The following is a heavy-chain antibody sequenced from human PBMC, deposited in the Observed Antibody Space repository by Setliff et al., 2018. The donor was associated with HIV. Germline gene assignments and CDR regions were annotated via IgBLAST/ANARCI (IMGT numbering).Heavy chain of an antibody. V-gene: IGHV4-34*01. D-gene: IGHD2-2*01. Sequence: ASETLSLTCAVYGGPLSGHYWSWIRQPPGQGLEWIGETSHSGKTNCNPSLKSRVTISVDTSKNQFSLKLTSVTAADTAVYYCVTSSSWSSRLNFWGPGMLVTVSS. CDR2: TSHSGKT. J-gene: IGHJ4*02. CDR1: GGPLSGHY. CDR3: VTSSSWSSRLNF.